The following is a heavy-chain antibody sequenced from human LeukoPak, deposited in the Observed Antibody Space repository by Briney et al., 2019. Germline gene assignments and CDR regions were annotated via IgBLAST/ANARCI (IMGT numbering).Heavy chain of an antibody. V-gene: IGHV3-48*03. CDR2: ISSSGSTI. CDR3: ARFTGKYYFDY. D-gene: IGHD1-14*01. Sequence: PGGSLRLSCAASGFTFSSYEMNWVRQAPGKGLEWVSYISSSGSTIYYADSVKGRFTIPRDNAKNSLYLQMNSLRAEDTAVYYCARFTGKYYFDYWGQGTLVTVSS. CDR1: GFTFSSYE. J-gene: IGHJ4*02.